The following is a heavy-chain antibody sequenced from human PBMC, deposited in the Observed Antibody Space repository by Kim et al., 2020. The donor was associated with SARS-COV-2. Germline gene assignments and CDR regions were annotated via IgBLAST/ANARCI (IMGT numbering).Heavy chain of an antibody. J-gene: IGHJ3*01. CDR2: IYYSGST. CDR3: ARSPVRGVIYFVGPPFLFDV. V-gene: IGHV4-59*01. CDR1: GGSISSYY. Sequence: SETLSLTCTVSGGSISSYYWSWIRQPPGKGLEWIGYIYYSGSTNYNPSLKSRVTISVDTSKNQFSLKLSSVTAADTAVYYCARSPVRGVIYFVGPPFLFDVWGQGTMVTVSS. D-gene: IGHD3-10*01.